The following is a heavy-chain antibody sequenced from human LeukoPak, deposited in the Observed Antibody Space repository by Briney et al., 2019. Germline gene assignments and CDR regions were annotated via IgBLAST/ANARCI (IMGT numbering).Heavy chain of an antibody. Sequence: KPSGTLSLTCAVSGGSISSSNWWSWVRQPPGKGLEWIGEIYHSGSTYYNPSLKSRVTISVDTSKNQFSLKLSSVTAADTAVYYCARGVRRDFWSGYYLWFDPWGQGTLVTVSS. V-gene: IGHV4-4*02. CDR2: IYHSGST. CDR1: GGSISSSNW. CDR3: ARGVRRDFWSGYYLWFDP. D-gene: IGHD3-3*01. J-gene: IGHJ5*02.